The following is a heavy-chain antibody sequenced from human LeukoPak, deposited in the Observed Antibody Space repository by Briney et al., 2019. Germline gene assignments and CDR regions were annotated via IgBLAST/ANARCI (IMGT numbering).Heavy chain of an antibody. CDR1: GFTFSNYG. V-gene: IGHV3-33*06. D-gene: IGHD4-17*01. CDR2: IWYDGSNN. J-gene: IGHJ4*02. Sequence: GGSLRLSCAASGFTFSNYGMHWVRQAPGKGLEWVAIIWYDGSNNYYADSVKGRFTISRDNSKNTLYLQMNSLRAEDTAVYYCAKDSGYGDFTTYFDYWGQGTLVSVSS. CDR3: AKDSGYGDFTTYFDY.